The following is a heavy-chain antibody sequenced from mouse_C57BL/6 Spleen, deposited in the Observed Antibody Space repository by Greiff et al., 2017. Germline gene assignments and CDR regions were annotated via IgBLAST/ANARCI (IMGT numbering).Heavy chain of an antibody. J-gene: IGHJ1*03. CDR3: VRQVHYGSSYWYFDV. V-gene: IGHV10-1*01. Sequence: EVKLVESGGGLVQPKGSLKLSCAASGFSFNTYAMNWVRQAPGKGLEWVARIRSKSNNYATYYADSVKDRFTISRDDSESMLYLQMNNLKTEDTAMYYCVRQVHYGSSYWYFDVWGTGTTVTVSS. D-gene: IGHD1-1*01. CDR1: GFSFNTYA. CDR2: IRSKSNNYAT.